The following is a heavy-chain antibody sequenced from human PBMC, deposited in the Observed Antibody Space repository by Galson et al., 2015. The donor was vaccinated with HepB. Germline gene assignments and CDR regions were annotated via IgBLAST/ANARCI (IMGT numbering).Heavy chain of an antibody. J-gene: IGHJ4*02. D-gene: IGHD2-21*02. CDR1: GFTFSSYE. CDR3: ARDSLLCSGDCYRIDYFDY. Sequence: SLRLSCAASGFTFSSYEMNWVRQAPGKGLEWISFISSRGNTIYYTESVKGRFTTSRDNAKNSLYLQMNSLRGDDTAVYYCARDSLLCSGDCYRIDYFDYWGQGTLVTVSS. CDR2: ISSRGNTI. V-gene: IGHV3-48*03.